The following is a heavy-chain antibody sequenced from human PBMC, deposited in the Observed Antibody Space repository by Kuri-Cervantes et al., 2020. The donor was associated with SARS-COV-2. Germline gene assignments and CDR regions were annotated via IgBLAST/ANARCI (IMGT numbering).Heavy chain of an antibody. CDR1: GFSLTTSGVG. D-gene: IGHD3-22*01. V-gene: IGHV2-5*01. J-gene: IGHJ4*02. CDR2: IYWNDDE. Sequence: SGPTLVKPTQTLTLTCTFSGFSLTTSGVGVGWIRQPPGKALEWLALIYWNDDERYSPSLRSRLTITKDTSKNQVVLTMTDMDPVDTATYYCAHRRYYNDDSGSGYFYAHWGQGTPVTVSS. CDR3: AHRRYYNDDSGSGYFYAH.